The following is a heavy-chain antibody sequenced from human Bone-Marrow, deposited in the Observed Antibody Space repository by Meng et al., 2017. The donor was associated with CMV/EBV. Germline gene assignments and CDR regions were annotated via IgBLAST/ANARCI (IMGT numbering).Heavy chain of an antibody. J-gene: IGHJ4*02. CDR1: GFTFDDYG. D-gene: IGHD1-26*01. CDR3: ARGIVGASRDAY. Sequence: CAASGFTFDDYGMSWVRQAPGKGLEWVSGINWNGGTTGYADSVKGRFTISRDNAKNSLYLQMNSLRAEDTALYYCARGIVGASRDAYWGQGTLVTVSS. CDR2: INWNGGTT. V-gene: IGHV3-20*04.